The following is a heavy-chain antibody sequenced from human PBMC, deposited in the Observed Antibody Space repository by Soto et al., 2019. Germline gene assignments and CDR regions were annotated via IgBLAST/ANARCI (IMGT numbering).Heavy chain of an antibody. CDR2: IIPIFGTA. V-gene: IGHV1-69*01. D-gene: IGHD5-12*01. CDR3: ASSRRDGYNTPLVY. J-gene: IGHJ4*02. Sequence: QVQLVQSGAEVKKPGSSVKVSCKASGGTFSSYAISWVRQAPGQGLEWMGGIIPIFGTANYAQKFQGRVTITADESTSTDYMELSSLRSEDTAVYYCASSRRDGYNTPLVYWGQGTLVTVSS. CDR1: GGTFSSYA.